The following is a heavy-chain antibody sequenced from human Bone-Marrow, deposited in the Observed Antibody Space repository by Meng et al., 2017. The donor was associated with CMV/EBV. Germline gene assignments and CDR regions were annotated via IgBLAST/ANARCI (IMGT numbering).Heavy chain of an antibody. CDR1: GFTFDDYG. J-gene: IGHJ4*02. V-gene: IGHV3-20*04. D-gene: IGHD3-22*01. CDR3: ARGGDSSGYSPLYYFDY. CDR2: INWNGGST. Sequence: GGSLRLSCAASGFTFDDYGMSWVRQAPGKGLEWVSGINWNGGSTGYADSVKGRFTISRDNAKNSLYLQMNSLRAEDTALYYCARGGDSSGYSPLYYFDYWGQRTLVAASS.